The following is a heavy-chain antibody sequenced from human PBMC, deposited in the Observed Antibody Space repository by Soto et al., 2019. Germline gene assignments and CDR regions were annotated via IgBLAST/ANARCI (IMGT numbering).Heavy chain of an antibody. CDR2: ISAYNGNT. D-gene: IGHD3-9*01. Sequence: ASVKVSCKASGYTFTSYGISWVRQAPGQGLEWMGWISAYNGNTNYAQMLQGRVTMTTDTSTSTAYMELRSLRSDDTAVYYCARGAEVYDILTGYQPLNFDYWGQGTLVTVS. CDR3: ARGAEVYDILTGYQPLNFDY. CDR1: GYTFTSYG. V-gene: IGHV1-18*01. J-gene: IGHJ4*02.